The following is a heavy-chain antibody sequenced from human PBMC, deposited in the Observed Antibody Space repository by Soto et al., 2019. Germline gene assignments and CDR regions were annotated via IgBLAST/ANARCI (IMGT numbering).Heavy chain of an antibody. CDR2: IWYDGSNK. V-gene: IGHV3-33*01. Sequence: GGSLILSCAASGFTFSSYGMHWVRQAPGKGLEWVAVIWYDGSNKYYADSVKGRFTISRDNSKNTLYLQMNSLRAEDTAVYYCARDNEVVPALEYYYYYMDVWGKGTTVTVSS. CDR3: ARDNEVVPALEYYYYYMDV. CDR1: GFTFSSYG. J-gene: IGHJ6*03. D-gene: IGHD2-2*01.